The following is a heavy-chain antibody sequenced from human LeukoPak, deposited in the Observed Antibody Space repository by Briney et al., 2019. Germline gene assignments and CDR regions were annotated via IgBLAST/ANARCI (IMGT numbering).Heavy chain of an antibody. CDR1: GGSFSGYY. V-gene: IGHV4-34*01. CDR2: INHSGST. J-gene: IGHJ6*04. CDR3: ARGWGSGSAIYYYYGMDV. Sequence: SETLSLTCAVYGGSFSGYYWSWIRQPPGKGLEWIGEINHSGSTNYNPSLKGRVTISVDTSKNQFSLKLSSVTAADTAVYYCARGWGSGSAIYYYYGMDVWGKGTTVTVSS. D-gene: IGHD3-10*01.